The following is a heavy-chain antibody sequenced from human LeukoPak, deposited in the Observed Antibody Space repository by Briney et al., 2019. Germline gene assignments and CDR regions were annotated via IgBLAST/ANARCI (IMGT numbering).Heavy chain of an antibody. CDR3: ASSRGKLLWFGELCY. V-gene: IGHV3-30-3*01. CDR1: GFTFSSYA. D-gene: IGHD3-10*01. CDR2: ISYDGSNK. Sequence: PGRSLRLSCAASGFTFSSYAMHWVRQAPGKGLEWVAVISYDGSNKYYADSVKGRFTISRDNSKNTLYLQMNSLRAEDTAVYYCASSRGKLLWFGELCYWGQGTLVTVSS. J-gene: IGHJ4*02.